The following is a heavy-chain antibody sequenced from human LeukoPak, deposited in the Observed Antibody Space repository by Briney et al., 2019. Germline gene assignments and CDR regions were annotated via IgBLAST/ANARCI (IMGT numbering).Heavy chain of an antibody. D-gene: IGHD6-13*01. V-gene: IGHV4-61*01. Sequence: PSETLSLTCTVSGGSVSSGSYYWSWIRQPPGKVLEWIGYIYYSGSTNYNPSLKSRVTISVDTSKNQFSLKLSSVTAADTAVYYCARGYSSSWYHYWGRGTLVTVSS. CDR2: IYYSGST. CDR1: GGSVSSGSYY. J-gene: IGHJ4*02. CDR3: ARGYSSSWYHY.